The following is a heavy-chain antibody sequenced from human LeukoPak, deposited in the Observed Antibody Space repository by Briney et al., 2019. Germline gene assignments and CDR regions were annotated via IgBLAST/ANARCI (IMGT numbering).Heavy chain of an antibody. J-gene: IGHJ4*02. CDR2: IYYSGST. V-gene: IGHV4-59*08. D-gene: IGHD6-13*01. Sequence: QASETLSLTCTVSGGSISSYYWSWIRQPPGKGLEWIGYIYYSGSTNYNPSLKSRITISVDTSKNQFSLKLSSVTAADTAPYYCARGGSSWDVIDYWGQGTLVTVSS. CDR1: GGSISSYY. CDR3: ARGGSSWDVIDY.